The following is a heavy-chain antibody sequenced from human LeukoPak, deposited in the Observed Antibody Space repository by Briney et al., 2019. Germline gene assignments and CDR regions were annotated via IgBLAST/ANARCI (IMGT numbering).Heavy chain of an antibody. V-gene: IGHV4-59*08. Sequence: SETLSLTCTVSGGSISSYYWSWIRQPPGKGLEWIGYTYYSGSTNYNPSLKSRVTISVDTSKNQFSLKLSSVTAADTAVYYCARVEGYCSSTSCYLANWYFDLWGRGTLVTVSS. CDR2: TYYSGST. CDR1: GGSISSYY. CDR3: ARVEGYCSSTSCYLANWYFDL. J-gene: IGHJ2*01. D-gene: IGHD2-2*01.